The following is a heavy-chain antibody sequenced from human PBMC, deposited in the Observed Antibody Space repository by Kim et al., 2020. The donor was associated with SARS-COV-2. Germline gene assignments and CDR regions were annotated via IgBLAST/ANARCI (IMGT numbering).Heavy chain of an antibody. D-gene: IGHD3-10*01. J-gene: IGHJ4*02. Sequence: GGSLRLSCAPSGFTFSSYAMSWVRQAPGEGLEWVSLISGSGGTTNYADSVNGRFTISRDNYKITVYLQMNSLRGEDTAVYYCAKDRSGGSGTYSNFDYWGQGPLVTVSS. V-gene: IGHV3-23*01. CDR1: GFTFSSYA. CDR3: AKDRSGGSGTYSNFDY. CDR2: ISGSGGTT.